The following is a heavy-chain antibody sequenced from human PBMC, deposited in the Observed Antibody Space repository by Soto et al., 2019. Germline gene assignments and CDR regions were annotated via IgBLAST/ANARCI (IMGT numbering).Heavy chain of an antibody. Sequence: GESLKISCKGSGYSFSNYWIAWVRQMPGKGLEYMGIIYPSDSQTRYSPSFQGQVTTSADKSISTAYLQWTSLKASDTAIYCCARHGFYGDYSSNYFDPWGQGTRVTVSS. D-gene: IGHD4-17*01. J-gene: IGHJ5*02. CDR1: GYSFSNYW. V-gene: IGHV5-51*01. CDR3: ARHGFYGDYSSNYFDP. CDR2: IYPSDSQT.